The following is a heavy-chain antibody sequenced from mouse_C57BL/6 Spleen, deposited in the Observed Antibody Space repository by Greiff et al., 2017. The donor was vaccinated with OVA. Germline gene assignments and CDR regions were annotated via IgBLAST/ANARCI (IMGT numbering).Heavy chain of an antibody. CDR3: AREFDY. Sequence: VLVKQSGPELVKPGASVKISCKASGYSFTGYYMNWVKQSPEKSLEWIGEINPSTGGTTYNQKFKAKATLTVDKSSSTAYMQLKSLTSEDSAVYYCAREFDYWGQGTTLTVSS. J-gene: IGHJ2*01. V-gene: IGHV1-42*01. CDR2: INPSTGGT. CDR1: GYSFTGYY.